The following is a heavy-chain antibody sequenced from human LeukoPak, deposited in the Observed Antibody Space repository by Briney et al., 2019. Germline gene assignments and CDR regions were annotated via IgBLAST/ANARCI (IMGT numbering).Heavy chain of an antibody. D-gene: IGHD1-1*01. Sequence: TGGSLRLSGAASGFTFNNYAMSWVRQAPGKGLEWVSAISDNGGDTKYADSVKGRFTISRDNSKNTLYLQMNSLRDEDTAIYYCGKDWKLDYWGQGTLVTVSS. CDR3: GKDWKLDY. J-gene: IGHJ4*02. CDR2: ISDNGGDT. V-gene: IGHV3-23*01. CDR1: GFTFNNYA.